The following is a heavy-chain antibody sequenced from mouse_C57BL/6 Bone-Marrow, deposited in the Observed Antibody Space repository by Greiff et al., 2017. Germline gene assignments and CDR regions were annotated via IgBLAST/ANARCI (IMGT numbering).Heavy chain of an antibody. Sequence: VQRVESGAELVRPGTSVKMSCKASGYTFTNYWIGWAKQRPGHGLEWIGDIYPGGGYTNYNEKFKGKATLTADKSSSTAYMQFSSLTSEDSAIYYCARYDYGGGLAYWGQGTLVTVSA. CDR3: ARYDYGGGLAY. CDR2: IYPGGGYT. V-gene: IGHV1-63*01. J-gene: IGHJ3*01. D-gene: IGHD2-4*01. CDR1: GYTFTNYW.